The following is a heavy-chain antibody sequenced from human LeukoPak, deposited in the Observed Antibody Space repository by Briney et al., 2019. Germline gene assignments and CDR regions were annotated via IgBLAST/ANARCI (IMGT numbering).Heavy chain of an antibody. Sequence: GGSLRLSRAVSGFTLSDFWMSWVRQAPGKGLEWVANIKQDGSAKYYVDSVKGRFTISRDSAKNSLYLQVNSLRDEDTAVYYCARDPFDYWGQGTLVTVSS. CDR2: IKQDGSAK. V-gene: IGHV3-7*01. CDR1: GFTLSDFW. J-gene: IGHJ4*02. CDR3: ARDPFDY.